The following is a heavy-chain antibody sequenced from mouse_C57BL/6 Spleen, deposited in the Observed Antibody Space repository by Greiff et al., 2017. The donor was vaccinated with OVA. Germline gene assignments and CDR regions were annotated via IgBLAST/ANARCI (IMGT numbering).Heavy chain of an antibody. Sequence: VHLVESGPGLVAPSQSLSITCTVSGFSLTSYGVSWVRQPPGKGLEWLGVIWGDGSTNYHSALISSLSIRKDNSKSQVFLKLNSLQTDDTATYYCAKLWESTMPSWFAYWGQGTLVTVSA. V-gene: IGHV2-3*01. J-gene: IGHJ3*01. D-gene: IGHD2-1*01. CDR1: GFSLTSYG. CDR3: AKLWESTMPSWFAY. CDR2: IWGDGST.